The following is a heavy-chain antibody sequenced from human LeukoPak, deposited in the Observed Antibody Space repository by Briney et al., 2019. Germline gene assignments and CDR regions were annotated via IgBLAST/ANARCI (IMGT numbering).Heavy chain of an antibody. V-gene: IGHV4-4*09. D-gene: IGHD1-26*01. J-gene: IGHJ5*02. CDR3: ARSGDSGSYFDNWFDP. Sequence: SETLSLTCTVSGGSISSYYWSWIRQPPGKGLEWIGYIYTSGSTNYNPSLKSRVTISVDTSKNQFSLKLSSVTAADTAVYYCARSGDSGSYFDNWFDPWGQGTLVTVSS. CDR1: GGSISSYY. CDR2: IYTSGST.